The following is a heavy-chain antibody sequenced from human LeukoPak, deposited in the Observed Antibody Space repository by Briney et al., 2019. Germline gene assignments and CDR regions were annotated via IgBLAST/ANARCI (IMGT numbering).Heavy chain of an antibody. J-gene: IGHJ3*02. Sequence: PGGSLRLSCAASGFTFDSYAMSWVRQAPGKGLEWVSSISSSSSYIYYADSVKGRFTISRDNAKNSLYLQMNSLRAEDTAVFYCARDSGYNAFDIWGQGTMVTVSS. CDR1: GFTFDSYA. D-gene: IGHD5-12*01. CDR2: ISSSSSYI. V-gene: IGHV3-21*01. CDR3: ARDSGYNAFDI.